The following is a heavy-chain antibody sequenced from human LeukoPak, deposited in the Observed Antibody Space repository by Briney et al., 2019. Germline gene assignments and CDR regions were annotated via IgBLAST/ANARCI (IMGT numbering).Heavy chain of an antibody. V-gene: IGHV4-59*01. J-gene: IGHJ5*02. CDR1: GGSMSSYY. CDR2: IYYSGST. Sequence: SETLSLTCTVSGGSMSSYYWNWIRQPPGKGLEWIGYIYYSGSTNYNPSLKSRATISVDTSKNQFSLKLSSMTAADTAVYYCARGKYYDSSEFDPWSQGTLVTVSS. D-gene: IGHD3-22*01. CDR3: ARGKYYDSSEFDP.